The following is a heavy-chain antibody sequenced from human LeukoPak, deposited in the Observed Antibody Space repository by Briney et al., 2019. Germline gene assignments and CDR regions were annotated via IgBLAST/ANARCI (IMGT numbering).Heavy chain of an antibody. Sequence: GGSLRLSCAASGFTFSSYSMNWVRQAPGKGLEWVSSISSSSSYIYYADSVKGRFTIPRDNAKNSLYPQMNSLRAEDTALYYCARDVFYGSGSYHDYWGQGTLVTVSS. CDR2: ISSSSSYI. CDR1: GFTFSSYS. CDR3: ARDVFYGSGSYHDY. J-gene: IGHJ4*02. V-gene: IGHV3-21*01. D-gene: IGHD3-10*01.